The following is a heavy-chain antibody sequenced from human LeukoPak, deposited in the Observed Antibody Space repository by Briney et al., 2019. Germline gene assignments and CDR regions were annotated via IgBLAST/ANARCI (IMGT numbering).Heavy chain of an antibody. V-gene: IGHV3-23*01. CDR2: VSGSASNT. CDR1: GFTFSNFA. D-gene: IGHD4-17*01. J-gene: IGHJ4*02. CDR3: AKGFQTYGELSFDG. Sequence: GGSLRLYCAASGFTFSNFAMSWLRQAPGKGLEWVSTVSGSASNTYYADSVKGRLTVSRDNSTNTLDLQLNGLRADDTAVYYCAKGFQTYGELSFDGWGQGGLVTVSS.